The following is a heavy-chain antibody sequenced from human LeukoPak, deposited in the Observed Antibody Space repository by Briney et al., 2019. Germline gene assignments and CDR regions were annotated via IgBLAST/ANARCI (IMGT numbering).Heavy chain of an antibody. CDR3: ARSAPTAIRSFDY. Sequence: GGTLRLSCAASGFTFSSYGMSWVRQAPGKGLEWVSSISSSSSYIYYADSVKGRFTISRGNAKNSLYLQMNSLRAEDTAVYYCARSAPTAIRSFDYRGQGTLVTVSS. V-gene: IGHV3-21*01. J-gene: IGHJ4*02. CDR1: GFTFSSYG. CDR2: ISSSSSYI. D-gene: IGHD5-18*01.